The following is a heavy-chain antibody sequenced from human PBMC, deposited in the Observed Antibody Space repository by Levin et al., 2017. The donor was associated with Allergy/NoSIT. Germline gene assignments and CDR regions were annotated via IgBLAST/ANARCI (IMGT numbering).Heavy chain of an antibody. Sequence: SGPTLVKPTQTLTLTCTFSGFSLSTNGVGVGWIRQPPGKALEWLALLYLDASARSSPSLRTRLTITEDTSKNQVVLTMTNLDPVDTATYFCAHSRRYGSFPYYFTYWGQGALVTVSS. CDR3: AHSRRYGSFPYYFTY. CDR1: GFSLSTNGVG. D-gene: IGHD1-1*01. V-gene: IGHV2-5*02. CDR2: LYLDASA. J-gene: IGHJ4*02.